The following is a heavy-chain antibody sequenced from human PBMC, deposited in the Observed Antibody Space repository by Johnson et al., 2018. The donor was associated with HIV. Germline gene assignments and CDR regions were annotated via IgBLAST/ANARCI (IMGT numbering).Heavy chain of an antibody. CDR2: INWNGGST. V-gene: IGHV3-20*04. D-gene: IGHD6-19*01. CDR3: ARDNIYGSAWGDAFDV. CDR1: GITFDDYG. Sequence: VQLVESGGGVVRPGGSLRLSCAASGITFDDYGMSWVRQAPGKGLELVSGINWNGGSTGYADSVEGRFTISRDNAKNSLYLKMNSLRAEDTALYYCARDNIYGSAWGDAFDVWGQGTMVTVSS. J-gene: IGHJ3*01.